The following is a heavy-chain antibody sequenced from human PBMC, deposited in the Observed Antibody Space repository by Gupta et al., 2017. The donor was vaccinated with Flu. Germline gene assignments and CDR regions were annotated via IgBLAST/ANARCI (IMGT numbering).Heavy chain of an antibody. CDR1: GFTFSSYS. D-gene: IGHD5-12*01. V-gene: IGHV3-21*01. CDR2: ISSSSSYI. J-gene: IGHJ4*02. Sequence: EVQLVESGGGLVKPGGSLRLSCAASGFTFSSYSMNWVRQAPGKGLEWVSSISSSSSYIYYADSVKGRFTISRDNAKNSLYLQMNSLRAEDTAVYYCAREGSATREFDYWGQGTLVTVSS. CDR3: AREGSATREFDY.